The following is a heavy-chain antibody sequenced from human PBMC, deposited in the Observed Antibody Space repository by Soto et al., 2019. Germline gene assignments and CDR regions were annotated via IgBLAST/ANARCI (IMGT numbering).Heavy chain of an antibody. Sequence: QVQLVESGGGVVQPGRSLRLSCAASGFTFSSYAMHWVRQAPGKGLEWVAVISYDGSNKYYADSVKGRFTISRDNSKNTLYLQMNSLRAEDTAVYYCARVIHYYGSGFAFDIWGQGTMVTVSS. CDR2: ISYDGSNK. V-gene: IGHV3-30-3*01. CDR1: GFTFSSYA. CDR3: ARVIHYYGSGFAFDI. J-gene: IGHJ3*02. D-gene: IGHD3-10*01.